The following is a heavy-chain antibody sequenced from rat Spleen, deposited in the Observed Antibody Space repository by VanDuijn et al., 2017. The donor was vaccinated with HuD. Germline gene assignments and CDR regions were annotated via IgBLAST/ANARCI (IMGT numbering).Heavy chain of an antibody. CDR3: TRRGYLSDWYFDF. V-gene: IGHV5-29*01. CDR1: GFIFSDFY. CDR2: ISYDGSKT. J-gene: IGHJ1*01. D-gene: IGHD4-4*01. Sequence: EVHLVESDGGLVQPGRSLKLSCAASGFIFSDFYMAWVRQAPTKGLEWVATISYDGSKTYYRDSVKGRFTISRDNARSTLNLHMDSLRSEDTATYYGTRRGYLSDWYFDFWGPGTMVTVSS.